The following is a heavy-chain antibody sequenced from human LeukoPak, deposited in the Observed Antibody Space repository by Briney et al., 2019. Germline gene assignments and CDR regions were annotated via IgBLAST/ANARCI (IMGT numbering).Heavy chain of an antibody. CDR3: ARGSRYSDYPYYCDF. CDR2: ITGSGGST. Sequence: QPGGSLRLSCAASGFTFSNYGLSWVRQAPGKGLEWVSGITGSGGSTYYADSVKGRFTISRDNSKNTVLLQMNNLRLEDAAVYYCARGSRYSDYPYYCDFWGQGTLVTVSS. V-gene: IGHV3-23*01. J-gene: IGHJ4*02. D-gene: IGHD4-11*01. CDR1: GFTFSNYG.